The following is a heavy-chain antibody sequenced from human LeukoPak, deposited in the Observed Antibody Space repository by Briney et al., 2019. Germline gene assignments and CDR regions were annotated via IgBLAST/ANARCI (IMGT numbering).Heavy chain of an antibody. Sequence: GGSLRLSCAASGFTFSDYWMHWVRQAPGKGLEWVSAISGSGGSTYYADSVKGRFTISRDNSKNTLYLQMNSLRAEDTAVYYCAKDKWYSSSWCDYWGQGTLVTVSS. V-gene: IGHV3-23*01. J-gene: IGHJ4*02. D-gene: IGHD6-13*01. CDR1: GFTFSDYW. CDR3: AKDKWYSSSWCDY. CDR2: ISGSGGST.